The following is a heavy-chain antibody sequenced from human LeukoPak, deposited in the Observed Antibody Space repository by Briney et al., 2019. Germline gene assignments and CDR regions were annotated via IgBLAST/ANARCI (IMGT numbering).Heavy chain of an antibody. V-gene: IGHV5-51*01. CDR3: ARRAYRVPFDP. D-gene: IGHD1-26*01. CDR2: IGPGDSDT. Sequence: GESLKISRKVPGYSFTRYWIGWVRLLPGKGLEWVGIIGPGDSDTRYSPSFQGQVTISADKSIRTAYLQWSSLKASDTAMYYCARRAYRVPFDPWGQGPLVTVSS. J-gene: IGHJ5*02. CDR1: GYSFTRYW.